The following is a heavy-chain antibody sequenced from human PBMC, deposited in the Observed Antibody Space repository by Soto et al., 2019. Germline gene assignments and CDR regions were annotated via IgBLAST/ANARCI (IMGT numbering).Heavy chain of an antibody. D-gene: IGHD2-8*02. Sequence: QVQLQQWGAGLLKPSETLSLTCAVYGGSFSGYYWSWIRQPPGKGLEWIREINHSGSTNYNPSLKSRVTISVDTSKNQFSLKLSSVTAADTAVYYCARGQSSLLLDCWGQGVLVTVSS. CDR3: ARGQSSLLLDC. V-gene: IGHV4-34*01. J-gene: IGHJ4*02. CDR2: INHSGST. CDR1: GGSFSGYY.